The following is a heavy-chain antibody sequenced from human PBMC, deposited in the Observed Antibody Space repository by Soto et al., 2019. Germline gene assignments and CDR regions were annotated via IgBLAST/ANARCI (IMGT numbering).Heavy chain of an antibody. CDR2: INPSGGST. CDR1: GYTFTSYY. Sequence: ASVKVSCKASGYTFTSYYMHWVRQAPGQGLEWMGIINPSGGSTSYAQKFQGTVTMTRDTSTSTVYMELSSLRSEDTAVYYCARDWDLYYYDSSGPYGYYYGMDVWGQGTTVTVSS. J-gene: IGHJ6*02. CDR3: ARDWDLYYYDSSGPYGYYYGMDV. V-gene: IGHV1-46*01. D-gene: IGHD3-22*01.